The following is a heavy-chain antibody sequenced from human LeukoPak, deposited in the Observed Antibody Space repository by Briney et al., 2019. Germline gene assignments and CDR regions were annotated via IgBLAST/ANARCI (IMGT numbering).Heavy chain of an antibody. J-gene: IGHJ4*02. CDR2: ISGSGGST. D-gene: IGHD6-13*01. CDR3: AKDRGGIAAAGTTRYFDY. CDR1: GFTFSSYA. V-gene: IGHV3-23*01. Sequence: GGSPRLSCAASGFTFSSYAMSWVRQAPGKGLEWVSAISGSGGSTYYADSVKGRFTISRDNSKNTLYLQMNSLRAEDTAVFYCAKDRGGIAAAGTTRYFDYWGQGTLVTVSS.